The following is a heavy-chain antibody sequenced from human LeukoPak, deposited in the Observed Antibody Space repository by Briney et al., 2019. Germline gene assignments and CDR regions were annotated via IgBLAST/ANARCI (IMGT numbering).Heavy chain of an antibody. Sequence: GGSLRLSCAASGFTFSSYGMHWVRQAPGKGLEWVAVISYDGSNKYYADSVKGRFTISSDNSKNTLYLQMNSLRAEDTAVYYCARDEISIAAAGLDYWGQGTLVTVSS. CDR2: ISYDGSNK. J-gene: IGHJ4*02. V-gene: IGHV3-30*19. D-gene: IGHD6-13*01. CDR1: GFTFSSYG. CDR3: ARDEISIAAAGLDY.